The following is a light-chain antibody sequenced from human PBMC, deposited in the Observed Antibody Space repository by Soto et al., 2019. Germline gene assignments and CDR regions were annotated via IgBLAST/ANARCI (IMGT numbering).Light chain of an antibody. Sequence: EIVLTQSPATLSLSPGERATLSCRASQSVSSYLAWYQQKPGQAPRLLIYDASNRATGIPARLSGSGSGRDFTLTISSLEPADFAVYYCQQRSNWPPGYTVGQGTKLELK. V-gene: IGKV3-11*02. CDR1: QSVSSY. CDR2: DAS. CDR3: QQRSNWPPGYT. J-gene: IGKJ2*01.